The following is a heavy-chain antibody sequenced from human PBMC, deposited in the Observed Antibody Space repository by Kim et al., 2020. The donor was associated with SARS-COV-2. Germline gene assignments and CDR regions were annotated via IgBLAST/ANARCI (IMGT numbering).Heavy chain of an antibody. V-gene: IGHV3-23*01. D-gene: IGHD2-15*01. CDR2: ISVDGTNT. CDR3: AKEGGVVGALGSNS. J-gene: IGHJ4*02. Sequence: GGSLRLSCAASGFSFNSYAMNWVRQAPGKGLEWVSSISVDGTNTYYADSVKGRFTISRDDSRNTLYLQMNSLRVEDTALYYCAKEGGVVGALGSNSWGQGTLVTVSS. CDR1: GFSFNSYA.